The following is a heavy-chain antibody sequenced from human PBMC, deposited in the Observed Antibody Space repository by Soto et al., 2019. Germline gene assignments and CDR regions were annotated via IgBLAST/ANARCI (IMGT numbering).Heavy chain of an antibody. J-gene: IGHJ6*02. V-gene: IGHV3-23*01. Sequence: EVQLLESGGGLVQPGGSLRLSCSASGFNFGSYGMSWVRQAPGKGLEWVSGLTASGLNTYYTDSVKGRFTISRDNPRNTVYLQMSGLRVEDTAVFHCAKGLGNAKEVWGQGTTVTVSS. CDR2: LTASGLNT. D-gene: IGHD2-8*01. CDR3: AKGLGNAKEV. CDR1: GFNFGSYG.